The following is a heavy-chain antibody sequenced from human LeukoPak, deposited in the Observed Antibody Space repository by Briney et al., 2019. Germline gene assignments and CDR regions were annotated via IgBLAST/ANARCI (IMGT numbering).Heavy chain of an antibody. CDR2: IIPIFGTA. Sequence: SVKVSCKASGGTFSSYAISWVRQAPGQGLEWMGGIIPIFGTANYAQKFQGRVTITADESTSTAYMELSSLRSEDTAVYYCARESGHIAAAGTTSFDYWGQGTLVTVSS. V-gene: IGHV1-69*13. D-gene: IGHD6-13*01. CDR3: ARESGHIAAAGTTSFDY. J-gene: IGHJ4*02. CDR1: GGTFSSYA.